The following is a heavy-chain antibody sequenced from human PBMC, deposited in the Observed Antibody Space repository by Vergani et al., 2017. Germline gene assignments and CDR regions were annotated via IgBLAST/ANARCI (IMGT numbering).Heavy chain of an antibody. V-gene: IGHV3-30-3*01. CDR3: ARDRVDTAMETLFDY. J-gene: IGHJ4*02. CDR1: GFTFSSYA. CDR2: ISYDGSNK. Sequence: QVQLVESGGGVVQPGRSLRLSCAASGFTFSSYAMHWVRQAPGKGLEWVAVISYDGSNKYYADSVKGRFTISRDNSKSTLYLQMNSLRAEDTAVYYCARDRVDTAMETLFDYWGQGTLVTVSS. D-gene: IGHD5-18*01.